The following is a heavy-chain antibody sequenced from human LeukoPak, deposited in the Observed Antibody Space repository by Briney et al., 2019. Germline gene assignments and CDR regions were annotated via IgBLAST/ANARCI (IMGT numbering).Heavy chain of an antibody. Sequence: GGPLRLSCAPSGFTFSDYAMTWVRQAPGKGLEWVSTITGSGTNTYYADSVKGRFSISRDNSKSTLYLQMNSLRAEDTAVYYCAKGPAATRAYHFHYWGQGTLVTVSS. CDR2: ITGSGTNT. CDR1: GFTFSDYA. J-gene: IGHJ4*02. D-gene: IGHD1-26*01. CDR3: AKGPAATRAYHFHY. V-gene: IGHV3-23*01.